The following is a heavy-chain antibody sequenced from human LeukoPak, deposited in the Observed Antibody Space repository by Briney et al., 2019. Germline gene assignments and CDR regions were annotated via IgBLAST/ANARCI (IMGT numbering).Heavy chain of an antibody. CDR3: AKDWVGATFRYYFDY. J-gene: IGHJ4*02. CDR1: GFTFSSYA. D-gene: IGHD1-26*01. CDR2: ISGSGGST. V-gene: IGHV3-23*01. Sequence: GGSLRLSCAASGFTFSSYAMHWVRQAPGKGLEWVSAISGSGGSTYYADSVKGRFTISRDNSKNTLYLQMNSLRAEDTAVYYCAKDWVGATFRYYFDYWGQGTLVTVSS.